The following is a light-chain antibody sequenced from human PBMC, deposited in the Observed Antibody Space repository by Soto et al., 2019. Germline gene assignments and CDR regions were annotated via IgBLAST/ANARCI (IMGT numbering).Light chain of an antibody. Sequence: EIVLTQSSGTLSLSPGERVTLSYRASQSVSSNYLAWYQQKSGQAPRLLIYRASTRATGNPDRFSGSGSGTDFSLIISRLEPEDSAVYYCQQYAASPLTFGGGTKLEIK. J-gene: IGKJ4*01. CDR2: RAS. CDR1: QSVSSNY. CDR3: QQYAASPLT. V-gene: IGKV3-20*01.